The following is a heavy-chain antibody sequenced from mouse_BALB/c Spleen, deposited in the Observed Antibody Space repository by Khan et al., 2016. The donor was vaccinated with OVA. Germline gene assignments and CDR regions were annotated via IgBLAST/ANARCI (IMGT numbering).Heavy chain of an antibody. CDR3: AKGVWSYYYAIDY. J-gene: IGHJ4*01. V-gene: IGHV2-6-5*01. Sequence: VQLQESGPGLVAPSQSLSITCTVSGFSLTDYGVSWIRQPPGKGLEWLGVIWGGGSTYYNSALKSRLSISEDNSKSQVFLKMNSLQTDDTAMYYCAKGVWSYYYAIDYWGQGTSVTVSS. CDR2: IWGGGST. D-gene: IGHD2-10*02. CDR1: GFSLTDYG.